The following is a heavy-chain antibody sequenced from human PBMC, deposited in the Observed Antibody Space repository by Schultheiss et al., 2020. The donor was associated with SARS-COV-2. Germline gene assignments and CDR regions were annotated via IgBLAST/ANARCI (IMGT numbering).Heavy chain of an antibody. J-gene: IGHJ4*02. CDR1: GFTFGDYA. Sequence: GGSLRLSCTASGFTFGDYAMSWVRQAPGKGLEWVAFIRYDGSNKYYADSVKGRFTISRDNSKNTLYLQMNSLRAEDTAVYYCAKDSIKEEYYFDYWGQGTLVTVSS. CDR3: AKDSIKEEYYFDY. CDR2: IRYDGSNK. D-gene: IGHD3-10*01. V-gene: IGHV3-30*02.